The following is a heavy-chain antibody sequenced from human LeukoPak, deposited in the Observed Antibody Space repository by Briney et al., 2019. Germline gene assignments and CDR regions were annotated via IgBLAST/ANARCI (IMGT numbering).Heavy chain of an antibody. CDR1: GGSISSDY. D-gene: IGHD2-2*02. J-gene: IGHJ2*01. CDR3: ARLGPHPRSVAPAAIAYWYFDL. V-gene: IGHV4-59*08. CDR2: IYYSGST. Sequence: SETLSLTCTVSGGSISSDYWSWIRQPPGKGLEWIGYIYYSGSTNYNPSLKSRITISVDTSKNQFSLKLSSVTAADTAVYYCARLGPHPRSVAPAAIAYWYFDLWGRGTLVTVSS.